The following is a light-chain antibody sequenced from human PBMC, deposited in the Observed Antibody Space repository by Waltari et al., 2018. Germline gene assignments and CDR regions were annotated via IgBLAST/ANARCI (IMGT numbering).Light chain of an antibody. CDR1: QTFLQSPNNKNY. J-gene: IGKJ2*03. Sequence: IVMTKSPASLAVSLGERATITCKSSQTFLQSPNNKNYLAWYKKKPGHPPNLLIYWASTLAAGVSDRFTGLGSGTDFTLTLSSLHDEDVAVYYCHQYYDTPYSFGQGTKLEIK. CDR3: HQYYDTPYS. V-gene: IGKV4-1*01. CDR2: WAS.